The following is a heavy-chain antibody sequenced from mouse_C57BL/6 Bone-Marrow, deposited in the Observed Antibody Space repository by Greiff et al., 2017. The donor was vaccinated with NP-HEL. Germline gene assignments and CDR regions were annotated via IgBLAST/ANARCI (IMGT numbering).Heavy chain of an antibody. V-gene: IGHV1-76*01. Sequence: QVQLKESGAELVRPGASVKLSCKASGYTFTDYYINWVKQRPGQGLEWIARIYPGSGNTYYNEKFKGKATLPAEKSSSTAYMQLSSLTSEDSAVYFCARRTAQAPFAYWGQGTLVTVSA. CDR2: IYPGSGNT. CDR1: GYTFTDYY. D-gene: IGHD3-2*02. CDR3: ARRTAQAPFAY. J-gene: IGHJ3*01.